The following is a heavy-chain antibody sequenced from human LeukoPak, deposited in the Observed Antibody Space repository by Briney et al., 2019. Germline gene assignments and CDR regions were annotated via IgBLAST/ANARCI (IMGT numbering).Heavy chain of an antibody. J-gene: IGHJ4*02. CDR1: GFTFSSYW. CDR2: INSDGSTT. CDR3: VKLRGIYLDFDY. D-gene: IGHD1-26*01. V-gene: IGHV3-74*01. Sequence: GGSLRLSCAASGFTFSSYWMHWVRQAPGKGLVWVSRINSDGSTTEYADSVKGRFTISRDNAENTLSLQMDSLRAEDTAVYYCVKLRGIYLDFDYWGQGTLVTVSS.